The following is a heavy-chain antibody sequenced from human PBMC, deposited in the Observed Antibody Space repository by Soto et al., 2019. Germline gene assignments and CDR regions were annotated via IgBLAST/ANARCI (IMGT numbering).Heavy chain of an antibody. Sequence: SETLSLTCTVSGGSISSGGYYWSWIRQHPGKGLEWIGYIYYSGSTYYNPSLKSRVTISVDTSKNQFSLKLSSVTAADTAVYYCAREEWELHAFDIWGQGTMVTGSS. CDR3: AREEWELHAFDI. CDR1: GGSISSGGYY. V-gene: IGHV4-31*03. D-gene: IGHD1-26*01. J-gene: IGHJ3*02. CDR2: IYYSGST.